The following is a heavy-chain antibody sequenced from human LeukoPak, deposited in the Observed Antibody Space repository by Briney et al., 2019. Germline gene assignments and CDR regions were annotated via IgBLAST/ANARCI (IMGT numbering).Heavy chain of an antibody. CDR1: GFAFSSYG. CDR3: AKQMIAHEVLVY. J-gene: IGHJ4*02. V-gene: IGHV3-30*02. CDR2: IRYDGYNK. Sequence: GGSLRLSCAASGFAFSSYGIHWVRQAPGKGLEWVTFIRYDGYNKYYADSVKGRFTISRDNSKNTLYLQMNSLRAEDTAVYYCAKQMIAHEVLVYWGQGTLVTVSS. D-gene: IGHD3-22*01.